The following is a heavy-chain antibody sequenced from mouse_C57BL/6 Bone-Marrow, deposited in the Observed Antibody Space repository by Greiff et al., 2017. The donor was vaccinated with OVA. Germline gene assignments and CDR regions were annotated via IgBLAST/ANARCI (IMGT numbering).Heavy chain of an antibody. CDR3: ARPYYYGSLFAD. D-gene: IGHD1-1*01. V-gene: IGHV1-82*01. CDR1: GYAFSSSW. CDR2: IYPGDGDT. J-gene: IGHJ3*01. Sequence: VQLQQSGPELVKPGASVKISCQASGYAFSSSWMNWVKQRPGKGLEWIGRIYPGDGDTNYNGKFKGKATLTADKSSSTAYMQLSSLTSEDSAVYFCARPYYYGSLFADWGQGTLVTVSA.